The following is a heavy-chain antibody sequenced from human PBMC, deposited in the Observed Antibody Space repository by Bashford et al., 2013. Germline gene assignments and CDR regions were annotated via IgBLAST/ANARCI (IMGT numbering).Heavy chain of an antibody. J-gene: IGHJ4*02. CDR1: GYTFATYA. V-gene: IGHV1-18*01. D-gene: IGHD6-13*01. Sequence: VASVKVSCKASGYTFATYAFSWVRQAPGQGLEWLGWISAYTGNTNYAQKFQGRVTMTTDTSTSTAYMELRSLRSDDTAVYYCVRDGSSSWYVYWGQGTLVTVSS. CDR3: VRDGSSSWYVY. CDR2: ISAYTGNT.